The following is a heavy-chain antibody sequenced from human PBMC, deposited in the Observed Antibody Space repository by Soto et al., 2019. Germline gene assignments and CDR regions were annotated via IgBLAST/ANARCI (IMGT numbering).Heavy chain of an antibody. J-gene: IGHJ4*02. CDR3: ATGMCYYDSSGSMDY. Sequence: GASVKVSCKVSGYTLTELSMHWVRQAPGKGLEWMGGFDPEDGETIYAQKFQGRVTMTEDTSTDTAYMELSSLRSEDTAVYYCATGMCYYDSSGSMDYWGQGTLVTVSS. V-gene: IGHV1-24*01. CDR1: GYTLTELS. CDR2: FDPEDGET. D-gene: IGHD3-22*01.